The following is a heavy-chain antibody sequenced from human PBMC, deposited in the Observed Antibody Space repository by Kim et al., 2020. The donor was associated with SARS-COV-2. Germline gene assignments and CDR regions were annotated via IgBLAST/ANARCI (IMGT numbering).Heavy chain of an antibody. CDR1: GGTFSSYA. Sequence: SVKVSCKASGGTFSSYAISWVRQAPGQGLEWMGGIIPIFGTANYAQKFQGRVTITADESTSTAYMELSSLRSEDTAVYYCARNGDDILTGYRPYYYYYGMDVWGQGTTVTVSS. V-gene: IGHV1-69*13. CDR3: ARNGDDILTGYRPYYYYYGMDV. J-gene: IGHJ6*02. D-gene: IGHD3-9*01. CDR2: IIPIFGTA.